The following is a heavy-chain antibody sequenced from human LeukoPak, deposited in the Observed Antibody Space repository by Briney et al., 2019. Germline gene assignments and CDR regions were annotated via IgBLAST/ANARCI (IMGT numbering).Heavy chain of an antibody. V-gene: IGHV1-2*02. CDR3: ARDSYGGPPGYFYGMDV. D-gene: IGHD4/OR15-4a*01. CDR2: INPNSGGT. CDR1: GYTFTGYY. J-gene: IGHJ6*02. Sequence: ASVKVSCKASGYTFTGYYMHWVRQAPGQGLEWMGWINPNSGGTNYAQKFQGRVTMTRDTSINTAYMELSRLRSDDTAVYYCARDSYGGPPGYFYGMDVWGQGTTVTVSS.